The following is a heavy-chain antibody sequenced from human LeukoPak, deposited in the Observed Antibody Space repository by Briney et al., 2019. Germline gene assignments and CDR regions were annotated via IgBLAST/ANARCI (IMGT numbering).Heavy chain of an antibody. CDR2: INPNSGGT. Sequence: GASVKVSCKASGYTFTGYYMHWVRQAPGQGLEWMGWINPNSGGTNYAQKFQGRVTMTRDTSISTAYMELSRLRSDDTAVYYCARVVIAAAGTDLGSAFDYWGQGTLVTVSS. J-gene: IGHJ4*02. D-gene: IGHD6-13*01. CDR1: GYTFTGYY. CDR3: ARVVIAAAGTDLGSAFDY. V-gene: IGHV1-2*02.